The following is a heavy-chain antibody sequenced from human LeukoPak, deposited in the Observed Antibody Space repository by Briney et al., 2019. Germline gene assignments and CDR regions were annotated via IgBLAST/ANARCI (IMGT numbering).Heavy chain of an antibody. D-gene: IGHD6-19*01. CDR1: GGTFSSYA. J-gene: IGHJ5*02. CDR3: ASVLSGIAVAGSFDP. CDR2: IIPILGIA. Sequence: SVKVSCKASGGTFSSYAISWVRQAPGQGLEWMGRIIPILGIANYAQKFQGRVTITADNSTSTAYMELGSLRSEDTAVYYCASVLSGIAVAGSFDPWGQGTLVTVSS. V-gene: IGHV1-69*04.